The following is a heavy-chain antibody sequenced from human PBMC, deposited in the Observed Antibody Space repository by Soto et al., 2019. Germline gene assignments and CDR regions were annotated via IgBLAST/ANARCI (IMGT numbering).Heavy chain of an antibody. Sequence: SETLSLTCAVYGGSFSGYYWSWIRQPPGKGLEWIGEINHSGSTNYNPSLKSRVTISVDTSKNQFSLKLSSVTAADTAVYYCARVRIPLWLYRGQGTLVTVSS. J-gene: IGHJ4*01. CDR2: INHSGST. V-gene: IGHV4-34*01. CDR1: GGSFSGYY. D-gene: IGHD5-18*01. CDR3: ARVRIPLWLY.